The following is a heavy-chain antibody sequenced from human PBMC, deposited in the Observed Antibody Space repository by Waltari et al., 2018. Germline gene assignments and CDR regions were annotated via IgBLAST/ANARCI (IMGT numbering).Heavy chain of an antibody. CDR3: ARLWGLHLGELSPLDY. D-gene: IGHD3-16*02. CDR2: ISGYNGNT. CDR1: GYTFSNHS. J-gene: IGHJ4*02. Sequence: QAPVLQSGAEVKKPGASVKVSCEASGYTFSNHSITGVRQAHEQGLEWLGWISGYNGNTKYAQKVQDRVTMTTDTSTGTAYLDLRSLKSDDTAVYYCARLWGLHLGELSPLDYWGQGTLVTVSS. V-gene: IGHV1-18*01.